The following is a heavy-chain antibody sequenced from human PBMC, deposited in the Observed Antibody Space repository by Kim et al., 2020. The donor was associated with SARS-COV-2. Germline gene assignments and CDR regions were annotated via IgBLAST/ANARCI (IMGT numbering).Heavy chain of an antibody. Sequence: ASVKVSCKASGYTFTGYYMHWVRQAPGQGLEWMGRLNPNSGGTNYAQKFQGRVTMTRDTSISTTYMELSRLRSDDTAVYYCARDLSSGWYWGFDYWGQGTLVTVSS. D-gene: IGHD6-19*01. CDR3: ARDLSSGWYWGFDY. J-gene: IGHJ4*02. V-gene: IGHV1-2*06. CDR1: GYTFTGYY. CDR2: LNPNSGGT.